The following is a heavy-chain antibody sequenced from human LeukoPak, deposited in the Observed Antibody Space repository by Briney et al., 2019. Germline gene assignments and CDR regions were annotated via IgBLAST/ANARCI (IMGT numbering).Heavy chain of an antibody. Sequence: SETLSLTCTVSGGSISSYYWSWIRQPAGKGLEWIGRIYTSGSTNYNPSLKSRVTMSVDTSKNQFSLKLISVTAADTAVYYCARHQYDSSWSPFDYWGQGTLVTVSS. CDR3: ARHQYDSSWSPFDY. V-gene: IGHV4-4*07. CDR1: GGSISSYY. J-gene: IGHJ4*02. D-gene: IGHD6-13*01. CDR2: IYTSGST.